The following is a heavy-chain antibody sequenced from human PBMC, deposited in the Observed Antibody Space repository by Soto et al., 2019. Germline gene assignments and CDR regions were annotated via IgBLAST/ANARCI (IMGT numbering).Heavy chain of an antibody. Sequence: EVHLVESGGGLVQPGGSLRLSCTASGFTFSDSWMTWVRQAPGKGLEGVARIKPDESEKKYADSVKGRSSISRDNAKITIYLQIDILRYEDTAGYYSVIGSSNYASWGQGTLVTVSS. CDR3: VIGSSNYAS. CDR2: IKPDESEK. CDR1: GFTFSDSW. V-gene: IGHV3-7*01. J-gene: IGHJ5*02. D-gene: IGHD4-4*01.